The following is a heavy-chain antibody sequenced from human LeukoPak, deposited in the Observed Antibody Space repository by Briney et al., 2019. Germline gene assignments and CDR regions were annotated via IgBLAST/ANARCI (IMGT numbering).Heavy chain of an antibody. CDR2: IYHSGST. J-gene: IGHJ5*02. Sequence: SETLSLTCAVTGYSISYGYYWGWIRQPPGKGLEWIGSIYHSGSTYYNPSLKSRVTISVDTSKNQFSLNLGPVTAADTAVYYCARDLRSGSYLNWFDPWGQGTLVTVSS. V-gene: IGHV4-38-2*02. CDR3: ARDLRSGSYLNWFDP. D-gene: IGHD3-10*01. CDR1: GYSISYGYY.